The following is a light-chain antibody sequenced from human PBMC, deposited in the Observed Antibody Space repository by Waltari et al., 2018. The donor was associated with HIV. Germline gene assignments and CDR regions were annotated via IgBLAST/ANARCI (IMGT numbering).Light chain of an antibody. V-gene: IGLV9-49*01. CDR1: SGYNNYK. CDR3: GADHGSGNNSM. J-gene: IGLJ2*01. CDR2: VGTGGIVG. Sequence: QPVLTQPPSASASLGASVTLPCTLSSGYNNYKVDWSQQSPGKGPRVGMRVGTGGIVGSKGDGIPDHFSVLGSGLNRYLTIKNIQEEDESDYHCGADHGSGNNSMFGGGTKLTVL.